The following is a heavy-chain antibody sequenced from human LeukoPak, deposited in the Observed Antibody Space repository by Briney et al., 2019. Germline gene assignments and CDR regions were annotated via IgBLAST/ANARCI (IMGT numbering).Heavy chain of an antibody. V-gene: IGHV3-48*04. D-gene: IGHD3-10*01. CDR2: ISHTGSTI. CDR3: ARSRRGYYYYYMDV. CDR1: GFTLSSYS. J-gene: IGHJ6*03. Sequence: GGSLRLSCAASGFTLSSYSMNWVRQAPGKGPEWVSYISHTGSTIYYADSVRGRFTISRDNAKNSLYLQMNSLRAEATAVYYCARSRRGYYYYYMDVWGKGTTVTISS.